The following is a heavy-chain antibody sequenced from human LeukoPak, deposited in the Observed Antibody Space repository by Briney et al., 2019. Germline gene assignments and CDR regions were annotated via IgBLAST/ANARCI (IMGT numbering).Heavy chain of an antibody. CDR2: INHSGST. V-gene: IGHV4-34*01. Sequence: PSETLSLTCAVYGGSFSGYYWSWIRQPPGKGLEWIGEINHSGSTNYNPSLKSRVTISVDTSKNQFSLKLSSVTAADTAVYYCARLMGATRIDYWGQGTLVTVSS. CDR3: ARLMGATRIDY. D-gene: IGHD1-26*01. J-gene: IGHJ4*02. CDR1: GGSFSGYY.